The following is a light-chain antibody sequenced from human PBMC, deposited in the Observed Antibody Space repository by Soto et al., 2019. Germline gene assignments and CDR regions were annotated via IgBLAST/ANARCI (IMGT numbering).Light chain of an antibody. CDR3: SSYTSSSTLGYV. Sequence: QSALTQPASVSGSPGQSITISCTGTSSYVGGYNYVSWYQQHPGKAPKLMIYEVSNRPSGVSNRFSGSKSGNTASLTISGLQAEDEADYYCSSYTSSSTLGYVFGTGTKLTVL. CDR2: EVS. J-gene: IGLJ1*01. V-gene: IGLV2-14*01. CDR1: SSYVGGYNY.